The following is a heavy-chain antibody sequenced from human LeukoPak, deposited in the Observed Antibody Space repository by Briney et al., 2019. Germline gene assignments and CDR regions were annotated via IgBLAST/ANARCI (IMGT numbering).Heavy chain of an antibody. D-gene: IGHD1-1*01. V-gene: IGHV4-39*01. CDR1: GGSISSYY. CDR2: IYYSGST. Sequence: SETLSLTCTVSGGSISSYYWGRIRQPPGKGLEWIGSIYYSGSTYYNPSLKSRVTISVDTSKNQFSLKLSSVTAADTAVYYCARLNWPLYDTDFDYWGQGTLVTVSS. CDR3: ARLNWPLYDTDFDY. J-gene: IGHJ4*02.